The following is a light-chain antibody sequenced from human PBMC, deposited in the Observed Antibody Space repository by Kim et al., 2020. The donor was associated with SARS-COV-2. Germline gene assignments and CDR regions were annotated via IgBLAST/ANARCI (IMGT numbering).Light chain of an antibody. V-gene: IGLV3-1*01. Sequence: SVSHGQTASITCSGDKLGDKYACWYQQKPGQSPVLVIYQDSKRPSGIPERFSGSNSGNTATLTISGTQAMDEADYYCQAWDSSTGVFGGGTQLTVL. CDR1: KLGDKY. CDR3: QAWDSSTGV. CDR2: QDS. J-gene: IGLJ2*01.